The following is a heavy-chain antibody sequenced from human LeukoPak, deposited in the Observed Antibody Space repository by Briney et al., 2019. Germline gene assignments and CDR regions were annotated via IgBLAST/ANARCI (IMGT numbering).Heavy chain of an antibody. Sequence: ASVKVSCKASGYTFTSYDIHWVRQATGQGLEWMGWMDPNSDNTVSAQKFQDRVTMTRNTSTGTAYMELRSLRSDDTAVYYCARLHYYGSRRSMDVWGQGTTVTVSS. D-gene: IGHD3-10*01. V-gene: IGHV1-8*01. J-gene: IGHJ6*02. CDR2: MDPNSDNT. CDR1: GYTFTSYD. CDR3: ARLHYYGSRRSMDV.